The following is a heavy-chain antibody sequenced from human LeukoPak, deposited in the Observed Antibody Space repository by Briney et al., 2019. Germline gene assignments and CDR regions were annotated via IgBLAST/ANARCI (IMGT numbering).Heavy chain of an antibody. CDR2: ITHSGST. CDR1: GGTFSGYY. CDR3: ARGRITMVRGARYGMDV. J-gene: IGHJ6*04. V-gene: IGHV4-34*01. Sequence: SETLSLTGAVYGGTFSGYYWSWIRQPPGKGLEWMAEITHSGSTNYNPSPKSRVAISVDTSKNQSSLKLCYVAAADTAVYYCARGRITMVRGARYGMDVWGKGSTVTVSS. D-gene: IGHD3-10*01.